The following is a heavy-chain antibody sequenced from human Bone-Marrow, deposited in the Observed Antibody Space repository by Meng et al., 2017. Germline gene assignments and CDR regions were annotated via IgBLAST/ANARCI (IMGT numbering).Heavy chain of an antibody. J-gene: IGHJ4*02. V-gene: IGHV4-31*03. D-gene: IGHD2-21*02. CDR1: GGSISSGGYY. CDR2: IYYSGTT. CDR3: ARGNYRQGDHFDY. Sequence: QVQLQESGPGLVKPSQTLSLTCTVSGGSISSGGYYWSWIRQHPGKGLEWIGYIYYSGTTYYNPSLKSRVTISVDTSKNQFSLKLSSVTAADTAVYYCARGNYRQGDHFDYWGQGTLVTVSS.